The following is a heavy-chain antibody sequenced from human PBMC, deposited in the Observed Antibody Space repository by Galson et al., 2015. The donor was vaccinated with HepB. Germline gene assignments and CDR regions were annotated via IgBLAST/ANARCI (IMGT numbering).Heavy chain of an antibody. CDR3: AKEGNYGGNPRSRGTFDI. Sequence: SLRLSCAASGFTFSSYGMHWVRQAPGKGLEWVAVISYDGSNKYYADSVKGRFTISRDNSKNTLYLQMNSLRAEDTAVYYCAKEGNYGGNPRSRGTFDIWGQGTMVTVSS. CDR1: GFTFSSYG. V-gene: IGHV3-30*18. CDR2: ISYDGSNK. J-gene: IGHJ3*02. D-gene: IGHD4-23*01.